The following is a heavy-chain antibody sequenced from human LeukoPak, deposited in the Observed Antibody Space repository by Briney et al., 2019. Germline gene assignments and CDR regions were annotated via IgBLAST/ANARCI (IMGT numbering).Heavy chain of an antibody. V-gene: IGHV4-39*01. J-gene: IGHJ3*01. CDR2: IYNDGDT. CDR3: TSRGFRLPLDAFDV. CDR1: GGPISTSAYY. Sequence: SETLSLTCTVSGGPISTSAYYWVWLRQPPGKGLEWIGSIYNDGDTYYNPSFESRVTIAIETSKNQFSLRLTSVTAADTAVYYCTSRGFRLPLDAFDVWGQGTRVAVSS.